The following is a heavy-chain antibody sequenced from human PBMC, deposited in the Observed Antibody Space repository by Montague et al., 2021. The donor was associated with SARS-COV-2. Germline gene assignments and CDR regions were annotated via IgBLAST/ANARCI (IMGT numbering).Heavy chain of an antibody. CDR2: TYYGSSWNT. CDR1: GDSVSRNNPA. CDR3: ARHLEVDDYVWGSLVHYYYYGMDV. J-gene: IGHJ6*02. D-gene: IGHD3-16*01. Sequence: CAISGDSVSRNNPAWNWIRQSPSRGLEWLGRTYYGSSWNTDYAVSVKSRITISPDTSKNQFSLHLNSVTAADTAVYYCARHLEVDDYVWGSLVHYYYYGMDVWGQGTTVTVSS. V-gene: IGHV6-1*01.